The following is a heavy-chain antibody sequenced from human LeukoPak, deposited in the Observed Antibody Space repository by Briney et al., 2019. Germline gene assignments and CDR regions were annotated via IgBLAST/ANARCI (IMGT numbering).Heavy chain of an antibody. V-gene: IGHV4-38-2*01. CDR1: GYSIINNNY. CDR3: ARTSLTGILHDFDH. Sequence: SETLSLTCAVSGYSIINNNYWGWIRQPPGTGLEWIGHIYHGGSTYYNPSLKSRVTISVDTSKNQFSVKLNSVTAADTAVYYCARTSLTGILHDFDHWGQGTLVTVSS. D-gene: IGHD3-9*01. J-gene: IGHJ4*02. CDR2: IYHGGST.